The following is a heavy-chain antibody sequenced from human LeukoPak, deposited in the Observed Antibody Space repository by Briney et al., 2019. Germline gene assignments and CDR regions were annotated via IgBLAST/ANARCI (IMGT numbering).Heavy chain of an antibody. CDR1: GYSFTSYW. CDR3: ARFLGEGYDYVWGSYRQKFYLDY. D-gene: IGHD3-16*02. J-gene: IGHJ4*02. CDR2: IYPGDSDT. V-gene: IGHV5-51*01. Sequence: GESLKISCKGSGYSFTSYWIGRERQMPGKGLEWMGIIYPGDSDTRYSPSFQGQVTISADKSISTAYLQWSSLKASDTAMYYCARFLGEGYDYVWGSYRQKFYLDYWGQGTLVTVSS.